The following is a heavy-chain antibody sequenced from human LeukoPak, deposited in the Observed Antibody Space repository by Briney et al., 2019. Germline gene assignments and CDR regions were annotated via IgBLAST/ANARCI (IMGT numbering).Heavy chain of an antibody. Sequence: GASVKVSCKASGYTFTSSVISWVRQAPGQRLEWMGWISPYNDNTNYAQKLQGRVTMTTDTSTSTAYMELRSLRSDDTAVYYCARALGYQLLSWWFDPWGQGTLVTVSS. D-gene: IGHD2-2*01. CDR1: GYTFTSSV. J-gene: IGHJ5*02. CDR2: ISPYNDNT. V-gene: IGHV1-18*01. CDR3: ARALGYQLLSWWFDP.